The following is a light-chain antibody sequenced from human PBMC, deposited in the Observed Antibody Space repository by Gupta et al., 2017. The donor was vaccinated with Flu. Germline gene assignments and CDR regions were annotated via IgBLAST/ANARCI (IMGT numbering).Light chain of an antibody. V-gene: IGKV1-39*01. J-gene: IGKJ2*01. CDR1: RSTSSN. CDR3: QQSYLMPYT. CDR2: AAS. Sequence: DIQLTQSPFSLAASVGDRVTITCRASRSTSSNLNWYQQKPGKAPKLVIFAASNLQDGVPSRFSGAESGTEYTLTISNLQDDDFATYYCQQSYLMPYTFGQGTTVE.